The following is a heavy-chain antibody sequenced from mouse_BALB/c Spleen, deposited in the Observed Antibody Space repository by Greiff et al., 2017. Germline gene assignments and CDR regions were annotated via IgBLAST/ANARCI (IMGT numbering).Heavy chain of an antibody. CDR3: NAYDYGRFAY. V-gene: IGHV14-4*02. D-gene: IGHD2-4*01. J-gene: IGHJ3*01. CDR1: GFNIKDYY. Sequence: EVKVEESGAELVRSGASVKLSCTASGFNIKDYYMHWVKQRPEQGLEWIGWIDPENGDTEYAPKFQGKATMTADTSSNTAYLQLSSLTSEDTAVYYCNAYDYGRFAYWGQGTLVTVSA. CDR2: IDPENGDT.